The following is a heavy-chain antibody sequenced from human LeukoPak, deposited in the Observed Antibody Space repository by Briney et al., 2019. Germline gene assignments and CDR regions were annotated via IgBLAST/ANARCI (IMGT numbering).Heavy chain of an antibody. J-gene: IGHJ5*02. CDR2: INHSGST. V-gene: IGHV4-34*01. Sequence: SETLSLTYAVYGGSFSGYYWSWIRQPPGKGLEWIGEINHSGSTNYNPSLKSRVTISVDTSKNQFSLKLSSVTAADTAVYYCARVRRAAPRYFFPAAIGLLGWFDPWGQRTLVTVSS. CDR1: GGSFSGYY. D-gene: IGHD2-2*02. CDR3: ARVRRAAPRYFFPAAIGLLGWFDP.